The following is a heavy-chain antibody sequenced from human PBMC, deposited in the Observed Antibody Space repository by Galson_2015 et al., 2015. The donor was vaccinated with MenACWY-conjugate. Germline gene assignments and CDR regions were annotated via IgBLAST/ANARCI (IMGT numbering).Heavy chain of an antibody. CDR2: ICAGGISI. V-gene: IGHV3-74*03. Sequence: SLRLPCAASGFDFSNYCMHRVRHGPGKGLECVSRICAGGISIMYGDAVRGRFTISRDDAQNTLYLQMDGLRADDTAVYFCVRGSSGWRGMDIWGQGTTVTVSS. CDR3: VRGSSGWRGMDI. CDR1: GFDFSNYC. J-gene: IGHJ6*02. D-gene: IGHD6-19*01.